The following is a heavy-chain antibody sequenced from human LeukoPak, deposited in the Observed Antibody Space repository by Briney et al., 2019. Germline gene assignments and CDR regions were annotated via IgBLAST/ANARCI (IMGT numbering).Heavy chain of an antibody. D-gene: IGHD2/OR15-2a*01. Sequence: GGSLRLSCAASGFTFSSYAMSWVRQAPGKGLEWVSAISGSGGSTYYADSVKGRFTISRDNAKNSLYLQMNSLRAEDTAVYYCARDLGLLALDYWGQGTLVTVSS. CDR2: ISGSGGST. CDR1: GFTFSSYA. V-gene: IGHV3-23*01. CDR3: ARDLGLLALDY. J-gene: IGHJ4*02.